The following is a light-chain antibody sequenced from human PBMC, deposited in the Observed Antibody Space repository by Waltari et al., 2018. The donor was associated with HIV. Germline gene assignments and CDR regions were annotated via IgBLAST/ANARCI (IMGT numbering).Light chain of an antibody. CDR3: SSYTSSSTL. CDR2: DVS. Sequence: QSALTQPASVSGSPGPSITISCTGTSSDVGGYNYVSWYQQHPGKAPKLMIYDVSKRPSGVSNRFSGSKSGNTASLTISGLQAEDEADYYCSSYTSSSTLFGGGTKLTVL. CDR1: SSDVGGYNY. J-gene: IGLJ2*01. V-gene: IGLV2-14*03.